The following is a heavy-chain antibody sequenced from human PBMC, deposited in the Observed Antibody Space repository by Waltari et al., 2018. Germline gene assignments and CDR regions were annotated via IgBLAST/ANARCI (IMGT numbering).Heavy chain of an antibody. CDR2: ISISGGKM. Sequence: EVQLLESGGVLVQPGGSLRTSCVVSGLTVSTSAMGWVRQVPGKGLEWVSSISISGGKMYYGDSVRGRFTISRDNSKNALYLQMNSLRAEDTAVYYCAKEIRPNDYWGQGTLVTVSS. CDR1: GLTVSTSA. J-gene: IGHJ4*02. V-gene: IGHV3-23*01. CDR3: AKEIRPNDY.